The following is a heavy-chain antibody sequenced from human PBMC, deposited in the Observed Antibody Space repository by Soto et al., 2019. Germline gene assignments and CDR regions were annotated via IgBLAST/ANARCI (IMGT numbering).Heavy chain of an antibody. CDR1: GASISSSNW. CDR3: ARSPSSSWYGGGAFEI. CDR2: ISHSGST. Sequence: QVQLQQWGPGLVKPSGTLSLTCAVSGASISSSNWWTWVRQPPGKGLEWIGEISHSGSTNYNPSLKSRITISVDRSKKQFSLELRSVTAADTAAYYCARSPSSSWYGGGAFEIWGHGTMVTVSS. D-gene: IGHD6-13*01. V-gene: IGHV4-4*02. J-gene: IGHJ3*02.